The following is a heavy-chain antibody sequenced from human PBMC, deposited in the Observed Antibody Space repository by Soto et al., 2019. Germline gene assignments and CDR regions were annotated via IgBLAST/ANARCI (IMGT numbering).Heavy chain of an antibody. CDR1: GGSISSYY. Sequence: SETLSLTCTVSGGSISSYYWSWIRQPPGKGLEWIGYIYYSGSTNYNPSLKSRVTISVDTSKNQFSLKLSSVTAADTAVYYCARDLRVINRWGAGYYYGMDVWGQGTTVTVSS. V-gene: IGHV4-59*01. J-gene: IGHJ6*02. CDR3: ARDLRVINRWGAGYYYGMDV. D-gene: IGHD3-16*02. CDR2: IYYSGST.